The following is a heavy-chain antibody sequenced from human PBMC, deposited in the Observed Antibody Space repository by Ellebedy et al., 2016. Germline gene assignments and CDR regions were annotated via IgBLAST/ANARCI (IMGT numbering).Heavy chain of an antibody. Sequence: GGSLRLXXVASGFTFRNFFMSWVRQAPGGGLEWISTISGDGDTTFSADSVKGRFTISRDSSKNSVYLRMNSLRVEDTAVYYCRQGHYADLWGQGTLVTVSS. CDR1: GFTFRNFF. J-gene: IGHJ4*02. D-gene: IGHD4-17*01. V-gene: IGHV3-23*01. CDR3: RQGHYADL. CDR2: ISGDGDTT.